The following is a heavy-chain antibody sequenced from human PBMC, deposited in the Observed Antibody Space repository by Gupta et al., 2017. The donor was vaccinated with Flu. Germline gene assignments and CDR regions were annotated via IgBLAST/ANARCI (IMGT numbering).Heavy chain of an antibody. Sequence: EVQLVESGGGPVQPGGALRPLCTASAFTLRGYTLNWFRQAPGEGLEWISSSTSGGGYISYAASVRGRITTSRDDAKNELYLQMHSRRAEDTGVYYCESRSEDYDFSGGTGDYWGQGTLVSVSP. D-gene: IGHD3-3*01. CDR1: AFTLRGYT. CDR2: STSGGGYI. CDR3: ESRSEDYDFSGGTGDY. J-gene: IGHJ4*02. V-gene: IGHV3-21*02.